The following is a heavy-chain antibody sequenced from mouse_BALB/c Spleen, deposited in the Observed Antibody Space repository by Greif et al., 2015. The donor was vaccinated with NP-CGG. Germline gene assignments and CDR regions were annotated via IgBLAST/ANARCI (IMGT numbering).Heavy chain of an antibody. V-gene: IGHV1-7*01. CDR3: ARRTTATYFDY. Sequence: QVQLQQSGAELAKPGASVKMSCKASGYTFTSYWMHWVKQRPGQGLEWIGYINPSTGYTEYNQKFKDKATLTADKSSXTAYMQLSSLTSEDSAVYYCARRTTATYFDYWGQGTTLTVSS. J-gene: IGHJ2*01. D-gene: IGHD1-2*01. CDR1: GYTFTSYW. CDR2: INPSTGYT.